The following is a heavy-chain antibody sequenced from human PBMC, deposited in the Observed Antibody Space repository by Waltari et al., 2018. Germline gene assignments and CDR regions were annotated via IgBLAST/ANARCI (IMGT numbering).Heavy chain of an antibody. CDR1: GGSISSYY. CDR2: IYTGGST. D-gene: IGHD3-10*01. J-gene: IGHJ4*02. Sequence: QVQLQESGPGLVKPSETLSLTCTVSGGSISSYYWSWIRQPAGKGLEWIGRIYTGGSTNYNPSLKSRVTMSVDTSKNQFSLKLSSVTAADTAVYYCARDGYGSGSYYNTGDYWGQGTLVTVSS. V-gene: IGHV4-4*07. CDR3: ARDGYGSGSYYNTGDY.